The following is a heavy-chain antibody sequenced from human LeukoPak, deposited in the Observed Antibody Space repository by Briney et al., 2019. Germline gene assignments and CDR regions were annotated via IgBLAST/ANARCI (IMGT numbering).Heavy chain of an antibody. CDR3: ARDHMARGVIRPFDY. Sequence: GGSLRLSCAASGFTFGSYGMHWVRQAPGKGLEWVAIIWYDGSNRNYADSVKGRFTISRDNSKNTLYLQMNSLRIEDTAVYSCARDHMARGVIRPFDYWGQGTLVTVSS. J-gene: IGHJ4*02. CDR1: GFTFGSYG. V-gene: IGHV3-33*01. D-gene: IGHD3-10*01. CDR2: IWYDGSNR.